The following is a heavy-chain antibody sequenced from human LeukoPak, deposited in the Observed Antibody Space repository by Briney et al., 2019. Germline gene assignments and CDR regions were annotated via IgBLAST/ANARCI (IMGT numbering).Heavy chain of an antibody. CDR1: GFRFDDYG. V-gene: IGHV3-20*04. CDR2: INWNGGST. Sequence: GRSLRLSCAASGFRFDDYGMSWVRHSPGKGLEWVSGINWNGGSTSYADSVKGRFTISRDNAKNSVYLQMNSLRADDTAFYYCARDLWGASSSELASFDYWGRGTLVTVSS. D-gene: IGHD6-6*01. CDR3: ARDLWGASSSELASFDY. J-gene: IGHJ4*02.